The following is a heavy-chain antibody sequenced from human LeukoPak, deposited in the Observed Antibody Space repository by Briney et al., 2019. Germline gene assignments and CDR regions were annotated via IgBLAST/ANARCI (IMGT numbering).Heavy chain of an antibody. CDR3: AREGPLTTAVSARTNPFDY. D-gene: IGHD4-11*01. CDR1: GGSLSSSY. V-gene: IGHV4-59*01. Sequence: NRSETLSLTCSVSGGSLSSSYWSWIRQPPEKALEWIGYIYYGGSTNYNRSHKCRVTISVGTSKNQFSLKLNSVTAADTAVYYGAREGPLTTAVSARTNPFDYWGQGTLVTVSS. J-gene: IGHJ4*02. CDR2: IYYGGST.